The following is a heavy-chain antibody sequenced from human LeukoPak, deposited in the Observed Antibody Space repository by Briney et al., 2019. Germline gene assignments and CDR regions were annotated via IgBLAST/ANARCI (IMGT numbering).Heavy chain of an antibody. CDR1: GFTFSSYW. D-gene: IGHD3-22*01. J-gene: IGHJ4*02. Sequence: GGSLRLSCAASGFTFSSYWMSWVRQAPGKGLEWVANIKQDGSEKYYVDSVKGRFTISRDNAKNSLYLQMNSLRAEDTAVYYCARDFKYYYDSSGYHDYWGQGTLVTVSS. V-gene: IGHV3-7*01. CDR2: IKQDGSEK. CDR3: ARDFKYYYDSSGYHDY.